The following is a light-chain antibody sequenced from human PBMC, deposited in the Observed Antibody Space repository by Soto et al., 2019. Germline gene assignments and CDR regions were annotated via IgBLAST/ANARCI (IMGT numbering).Light chain of an antibody. CDR1: QSVSSY. CDR3: QQRRNWPPIT. Sequence: VWTQSPATRALSLGRASSRACGASQSVSSYLAWYQQKPGQAPRLLIYDASNRATGIPARFSGSRSGTDFTLTIRSLEPEDLAVYYCQQRRNWPPITFGQGTRLEIK. J-gene: IGKJ5*01. CDR2: DAS. V-gene: IGKV3-11*01.